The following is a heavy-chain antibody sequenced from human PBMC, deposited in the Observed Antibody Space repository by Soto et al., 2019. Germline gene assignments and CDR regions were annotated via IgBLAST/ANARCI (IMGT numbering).Heavy chain of an antibody. Sequence: QAQLVESGGGVVQPGRSLRLSCAASGFPFSSYGMHWVRQAPGTGLEWVAVISYDGSLQHYADSVKGRFTISRDNSKNMVLLQISSLRAEDTAVYYCVSDRGYGHASVPYSWGQGTLVSVSS. CDR3: VSDRGYGHASVPYS. V-gene: IGHV3-30*03. CDR2: ISYDGSLQ. D-gene: IGHD5-18*01. CDR1: GFPFSSYG. J-gene: IGHJ4*02.